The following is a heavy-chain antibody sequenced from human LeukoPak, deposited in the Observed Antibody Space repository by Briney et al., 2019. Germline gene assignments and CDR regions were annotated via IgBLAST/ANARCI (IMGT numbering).Heavy chain of an antibody. D-gene: IGHD3-3*01. CDR1: GFTFSSYS. J-gene: IGHJ5*02. V-gene: IGHV3-21*01. Sequence: GGSLRLSCAASGFTFSSYSMNWVRQAPGKGLEWVSSISSSSRHIYYADSVKGRFTVSRDNAKNSVYLQMNSLRAEDTAVYYCARDSELLEWLPDSDLWGQGTLVTVSS. CDR2: ISSSSRHI. CDR3: ARDSELLEWLPDSDL.